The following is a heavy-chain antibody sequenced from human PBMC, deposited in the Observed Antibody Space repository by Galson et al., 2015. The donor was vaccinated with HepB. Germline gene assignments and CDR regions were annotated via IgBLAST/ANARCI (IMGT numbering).Heavy chain of an antibody. CDR3: ARGKRYCSSTSCPNWFDP. J-gene: IGHJ5*02. D-gene: IGHD2-2*01. CDR1: GYTFTGYY. V-gene: IGHV1-2*06. CDR2: INPNSGGT. Sequence: SVKVSCKASGYTFTGYYMHWVRQAPGQGLEWMGRINPNSGGTNYAQKFQGRVTLTRDTSISTAYMGLSRLRSDDTAVYYCARGKRYCSSTSCPNWFDPWGQGTLVTVSS.